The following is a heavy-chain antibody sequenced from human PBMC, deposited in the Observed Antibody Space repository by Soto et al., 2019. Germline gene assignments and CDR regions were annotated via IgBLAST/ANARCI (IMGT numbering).Heavy chain of an antibody. J-gene: IGHJ4*02. CDR1: GFSLSTSGVG. CDR3: AHTTYGDYAGSFDY. CDR2: IYWNDDK. D-gene: IGHD4-17*01. Sequence: QITLKESGPTLVKPTQTLTLTCTFSGFSLSTSGVGVGWMRQPPAKALEWLALIYWNDDKRYSPSLKSRLTITKDTSKNQVVLTMTNMDPVDTATYYCAHTTYGDYAGSFDYWGQGTLVTVSS. V-gene: IGHV2-5*01.